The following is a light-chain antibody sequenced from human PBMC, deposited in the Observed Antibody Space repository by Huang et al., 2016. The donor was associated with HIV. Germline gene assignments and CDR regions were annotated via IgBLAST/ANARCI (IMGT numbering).Light chain of an antibody. CDR2: DAS. J-gene: IGKJ4*01. V-gene: IGKV3-11*01. Sequence: EIVLTQSPVTLSLSPGDRATLSCRASQSIGTYLAWYQQKSGQAPRLLIDDASNRAAGVPARFSASGDETDFTLTIASLDPDDFAIYHCQQRSKWPLTFGGGTKVEMK. CDR3: QQRSKWPLT. CDR1: QSIGTY.